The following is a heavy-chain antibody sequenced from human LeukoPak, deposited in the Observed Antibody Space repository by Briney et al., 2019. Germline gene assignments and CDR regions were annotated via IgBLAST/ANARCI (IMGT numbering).Heavy chain of an antibody. D-gene: IGHD3-10*01. J-gene: IGHJ4*02. CDR1: GFAFSNFA. V-gene: IGHV3-23*01. Sequence: GGSLRLSCAASGFAFSNFAMTWVRQAPGKGLECVSLISGNGGATYYADSVKGRFTISRDNSKSTLFLQMDSLRADDTAVYYCAKGSGSPYYFDYWGQGTLVTVSS. CDR2: ISGNGGAT. CDR3: AKGSGSPYYFDY.